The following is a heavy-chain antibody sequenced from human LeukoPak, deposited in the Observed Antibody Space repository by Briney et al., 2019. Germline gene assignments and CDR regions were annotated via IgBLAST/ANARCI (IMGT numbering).Heavy chain of an antibody. CDR1: GFTFSNYG. CDR3: ARDRGTYMVRGPMISP. J-gene: IGHJ4*02. V-gene: IGHV3-30*02. D-gene: IGHD3-10*01. CDR2: IRFDGNDK. Sequence: GGSLRLSCVASGFTFSNYGIHWVRQAPGKGVEWVSFIRFDGNDKYYSDSVKGRFTISRDNSNNTVYLQMSSLRVEDTAVYYCARDRGTYMVRGPMISPWGQGTLVTVSS.